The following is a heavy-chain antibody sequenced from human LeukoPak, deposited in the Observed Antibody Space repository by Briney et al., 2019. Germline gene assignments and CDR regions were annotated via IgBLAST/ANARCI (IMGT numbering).Heavy chain of an antibody. Sequence: GESLKISCKGSGYSFTSYWIGWVRQMPGKGLEWMGIIFPGDSDTRYSPSFLGEVTFSVDVSTATANLEWSSLKASDSAMYFCARERPGSSGWYTHWGQGTLVTVSS. CDR1: GYSFTSYW. CDR3: ARERPGSSGWYTH. J-gene: IGHJ4*02. CDR2: IFPGDSDT. V-gene: IGHV5-51*01. D-gene: IGHD6-19*01.